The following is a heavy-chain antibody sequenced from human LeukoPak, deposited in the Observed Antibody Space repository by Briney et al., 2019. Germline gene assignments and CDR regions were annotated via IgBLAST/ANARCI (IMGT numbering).Heavy chain of an antibody. Sequence: SETLSLXCTVSGGSSSSSSYYWGWNRQPPGKGPEWIGSIYYSGSTYYNPSLKSRVTISVGTSKNQFSLKLSSVTAADTAVYYCATSRYYYDSSGYYDGAAFDIWGQGTMVTVSS. CDR2: IYYSGST. D-gene: IGHD3-22*01. V-gene: IGHV4-39*01. CDR1: GGSSSSSSYY. CDR3: ATSRYYYDSSGYYDGAAFDI. J-gene: IGHJ3*02.